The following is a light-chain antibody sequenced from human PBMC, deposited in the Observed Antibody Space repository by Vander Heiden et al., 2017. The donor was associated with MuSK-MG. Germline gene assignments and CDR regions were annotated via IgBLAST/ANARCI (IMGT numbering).Light chain of an antibody. CDR3: LQDNRYSPT. V-gene: IGKV1-5*03. CDR2: KAS. CDR1: KSSSSS. J-gene: IGKJ4*01. Sequence: DIHLSPSPSPVSPAVGDRVSITCRVSKSSSSSLDWYQQKPGKAPKLLIYKASILESGVPARFSGSGSGTEFTLNISSLQADDVATYFCLQDNRYSPTFGGGTKLEIK.